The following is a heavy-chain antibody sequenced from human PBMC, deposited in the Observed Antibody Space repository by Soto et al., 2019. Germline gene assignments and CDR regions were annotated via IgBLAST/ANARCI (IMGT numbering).Heavy chain of an antibody. Sequence: GGSLRLSCAASGFTFSSYAMSWVRQAPGKGLEWVSAISGSGGSTYYADSVKGRFTISRDNSKNTLYLQMNSLRAEDTAVYYCAKDPQWLVHIAQGYYYGMDAWGQGTTVTVSS. J-gene: IGHJ6*02. CDR1: GFTFSSYA. CDR2: ISGSGGST. CDR3: AKDPQWLVHIAQGYYYGMDA. D-gene: IGHD6-19*01. V-gene: IGHV3-23*01.